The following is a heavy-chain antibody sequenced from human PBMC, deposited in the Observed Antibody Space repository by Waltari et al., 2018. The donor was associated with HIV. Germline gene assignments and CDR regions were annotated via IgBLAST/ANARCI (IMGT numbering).Heavy chain of an antibody. CDR3: ARQDSSGGNYYYGMDV. Sequence: EVPLVESGGGLVKPGGSLSLSCAASGFTSTSHSMKWVRQAPGKGLEWVSSISSSSIYISYADSVKGRFTISRDNAKNSLYLQMNSLRAEDTAVYYCARQDSSGGNYYYGMDVWGQGTTVTVSS. CDR2: ISSSSIYI. CDR1: GFTSTSHS. V-gene: IGHV3-21*01. D-gene: IGHD3-22*01. J-gene: IGHJ6*02.